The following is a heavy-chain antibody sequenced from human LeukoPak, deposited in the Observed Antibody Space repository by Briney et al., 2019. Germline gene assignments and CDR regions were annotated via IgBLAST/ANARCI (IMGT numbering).Heavy chain of an antibody. CDR1: GFTFSSYW. CDR3: ARNQHWSRDI. D-gene: IGHD2-8*02. V-gene: IGHV3-74*01. Sequence: GGSLRLSCADSGFTFSSYWMHWVRQTPGKGLVWVSSISADGSVTRYAESVKGRFSISRDNAKNSLSLQMNSLRVDDTAVYYCARNQHWSRDIWGQGILVTVSS. J-gene: IGHJ4*02. CDR2: ISADGSVT.